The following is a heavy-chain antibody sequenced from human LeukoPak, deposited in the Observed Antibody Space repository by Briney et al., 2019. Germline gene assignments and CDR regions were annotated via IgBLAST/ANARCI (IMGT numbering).Heavy chain of an antibody. V-gene: IGHV3-21*01. CDR3: ARVVTAAWDWFDP. D-gene: IGHD2-2*01. CDR2: ISSSGSFI. J-gene: IGHJ5*02. Sequence: GGSLRLSCAASGFTFSSYAMSWVRQAPGKGLEWVSSISSSGSFIYYADSVKGRLTTSRDNAKNSLYLQMNSLRADDTAVYYCARVVTAAWDWFDPWGQGTLVTVSS. CDR1: GFTFSSYA.